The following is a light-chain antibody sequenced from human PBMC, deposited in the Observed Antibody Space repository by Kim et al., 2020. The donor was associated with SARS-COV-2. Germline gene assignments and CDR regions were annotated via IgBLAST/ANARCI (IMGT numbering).Light chain of an antibody. CDR3: QAWDSSTFYVV. V-gene: IGLV3-1*01. CDR1: KLGDKY. Sequence: SYELTQPPSVSVSPGQTANITCSGDKLGDKYACWYQQKPGQSPVLVIYQDSKRPSEIPERFSGSNTGNTATLTISGTQAMDKADYYCQAWDSSTFYVVFGGGTQLTVL. CDR2: QDS. J-gene: IGLJ2*01.